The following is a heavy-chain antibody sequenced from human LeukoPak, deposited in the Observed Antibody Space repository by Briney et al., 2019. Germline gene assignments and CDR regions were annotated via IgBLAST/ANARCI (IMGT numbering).Heavy chain of an antibody. J-gene: IGHJ4*02. D-gene: IGHD1-26*01. CDR3: AREAGVGATTLDY. Sequence: GASVKVSCKASGYTFTSYYMHWVRQAPGQGLEWMGIINPSGGSTSYAQKFQGRVTMTRDMSTSTVYMKLSSLRSEDTAVYYCAREAGVGATTLDYWGQGTLVTVSS. CDR2: INPSGGST. CDR1: GYTFTSYY. V-gene: IGHV1-46*01.